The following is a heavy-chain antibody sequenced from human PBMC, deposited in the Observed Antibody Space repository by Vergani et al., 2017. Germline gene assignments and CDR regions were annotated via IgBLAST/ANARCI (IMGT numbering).Heavy chain of an antibody. CDR2: INPNSGGT. CDR3: ASPSDGYNYFFDY. J-gene: IGHJ4*02. Sequence: QVQLVQSGAEVKKPGASVKVSCKASGYTFTGYYMHWVRQAPGQGLEWMGWINPNSGGTNYAQKVQGRVTMTRDTSISTAYMELSRLRSDDTAVYYCASPSDGYNYFFDYWGQGTLVTVSS. CDR1: GYTFTGYY. D-gene: IGHD5-24*01. V-gene: IGHV1-2*02.